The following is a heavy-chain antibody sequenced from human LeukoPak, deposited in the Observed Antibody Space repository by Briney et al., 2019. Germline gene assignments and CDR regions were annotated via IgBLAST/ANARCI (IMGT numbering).Heavy chain of an antibody. D-gene: IGHD4-17*01. CDR1: GFTFSSYG. CDR2: ISYDGSDT. J-gene: IGHJ4*02. V-gene: IGHV3-30*02. Sequence: PGGSLRLSCAASGFTFSSYGMHWVRQAPGKGLEWVTFISYDGSDTYYADSVMGRFTVSRDNSKNTLYLQMNSLRVEDTAVYYCAKGDFDYGVDYYFDYWGQGTLVTVSS. CDR3: AKGDFDYGVDYYFDY.